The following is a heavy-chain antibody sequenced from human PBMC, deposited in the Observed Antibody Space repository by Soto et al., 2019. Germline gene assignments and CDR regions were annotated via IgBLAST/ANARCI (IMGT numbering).Heavy chain of an antibody. CDR1: GYAFTCYY. CDR2: INPNSGDT. CDR3: ARRGDRTLGYFDN. V-gene: IGHV1-2*02. Sequence: ASLKVSWKTCGYAFTCYYMHWLRQSPLQVLDWMGWINPNSGDTNYAQKFLGRVTMTRETSITTAHMELSRLRSDDTAVYYCARRGDRTLGYFDNWGQGALVTVSS. J-gene: IGHJ4*02. D-gene: IGHD2-21*01.